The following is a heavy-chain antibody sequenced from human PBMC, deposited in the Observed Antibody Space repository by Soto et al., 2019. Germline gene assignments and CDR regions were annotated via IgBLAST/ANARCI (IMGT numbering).Heavy chain of an antibody. CDR2: IIPIFGTA. J-gene: IGHJ4*02. V-gene: IGHV1-69*12. Sequence: QVQLVQSGAEVKKPGSSVKVSCKASGGTFSSYAISWVRQAPGQGLEWMGGIIPIFGTANYAQKFQGRVTITGDESTSTAYMELSSLRSEDTAVYYCARDRCSGGSCYSRFDYWGQGTLVTVSS. D-gene: IGHD2-15*01. CDR1: GGTFSSYA. CDR3: ARDRCSGGSCYSRFDY.